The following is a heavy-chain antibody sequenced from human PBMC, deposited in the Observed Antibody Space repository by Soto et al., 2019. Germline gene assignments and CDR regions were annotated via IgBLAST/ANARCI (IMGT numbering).Heavy chain of an antibody. D-gene: IGHD3-22*01. Sequence: QVQLVQSGAEVKKPGSSVKVSCKASGGTFSSYAISWVRQAPGQGLEWMGGIIPIFGTANYAQKFQGRVTIAADESTRTAYMELSSLRSEDTAVYYCARDWAYYDSSGYRPFDYWGQGTLVTVSS. CDR3: ARDWAYYDSSGYRPFDY. V-gene: IGHV1-69*01. J-gene: IGHJ4*02. CDR1: GGTFSSYA. CDR2: IIPIFGTA.